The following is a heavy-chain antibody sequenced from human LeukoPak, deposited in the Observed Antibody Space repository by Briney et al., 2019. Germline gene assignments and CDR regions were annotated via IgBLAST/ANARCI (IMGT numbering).Heavy chain of an antibody. CDR2: ICYSGST. CDR3: ARRQIAVADYFDY. V-gene: IGHV4-59*08. D-gene: IGHD6-19*01. CDR1: GGSISSYY. Sequence: PSETLSLTCTVSGGSISSYYWSWIRQPPGEGLEWIGYICYSGSTNYNPSLKSRVTISVDTSKNQVSLKLSSVTAADTAVYYCARRQIAVADYFDYWGQGTLVTVSS. J-gene: IGHJ4*02.